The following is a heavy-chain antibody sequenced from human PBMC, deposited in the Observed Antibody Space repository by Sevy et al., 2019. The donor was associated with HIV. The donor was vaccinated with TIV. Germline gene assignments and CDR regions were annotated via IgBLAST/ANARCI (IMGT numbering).Heavy chain of an antibody. CDR2: IKQDGSEK. V-gene: IGHV3-7*01. CDR3: ARERGISFIVGATTGAFDI. Sequence: QLGGSLRLSCAASRFTFSNYWMSWVRQAPGKGLEWVANIKQDGSEKYYVDSVKGGFTISRDNAKNSLYLQMNSLRAEDTAVYYCARERGISFIVGATTGAFDIWGQGTMVTVSS. J-gene: IGHJ3*02. CDR1: RFTFSNYW. D-gene: IGHD1-26*01.